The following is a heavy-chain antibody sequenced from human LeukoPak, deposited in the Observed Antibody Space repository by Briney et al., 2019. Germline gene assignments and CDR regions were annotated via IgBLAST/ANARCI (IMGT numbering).Heavy chain of an antibody. CDR1: GFTFSSYN. CDR2: ISSSGSTI. CDR3: ARFYYYDSSGNYMDV. J-gene: IGHJ6*03. Sequence: GGSLRLSCAASGFTFSSYNMNWVRQAPGKGLEWVSYISSSGSTIYYADSVKGRFTISRDNAENSLYLQMNSLRAEDTAVYYCARFYYYDSSGNYMDVWGKGTTVTISS. V-gene: IGHV3-48*04. D-gene: IGHD3-22*01.